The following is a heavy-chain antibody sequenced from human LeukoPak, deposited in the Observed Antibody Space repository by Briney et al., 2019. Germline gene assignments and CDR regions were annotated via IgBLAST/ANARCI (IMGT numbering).Heavy chain of an antibody. Sequence: ASVKVSCKASGYTFTGYYMHWVRQAPGQGLEWMGWINPNSGGTNYAQKFQGRVTMTRDTSISTAYMELSRLRSDDTAVYYCARDLPLTSLYDYWGQGALVTVSS. J-gene: IGHJ4*02. V-gene: IGHV1-2*02. CDR3: ARDLPLTSLYDY. CDR1: GYTFTGYY. CDR2: INPNSGGT. D-gene: IGHD3-9*01.